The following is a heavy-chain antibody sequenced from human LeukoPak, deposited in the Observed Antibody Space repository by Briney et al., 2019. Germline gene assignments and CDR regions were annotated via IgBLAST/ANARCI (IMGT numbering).Heavy chain of an antibody. Sequence: GGSLRLSCAASGFTFSNYGMHWVRQAPGKGLEWVAVIPYDGNSKYYADSVKDRFTISRDNSKNTLYLQMNSLRAEDTAVYYCAKDRPLYSSGWAHFDYWGQGTLVTVSS. CDR1: GFTFSNYG. CDR2: IPYDGNSK. CDR3: AKDRPLYSSGWAHFDY. J-gene: IGHJ4*02. D-gene: IGHD6-19*01. V-gene: IGHV3-30*18.